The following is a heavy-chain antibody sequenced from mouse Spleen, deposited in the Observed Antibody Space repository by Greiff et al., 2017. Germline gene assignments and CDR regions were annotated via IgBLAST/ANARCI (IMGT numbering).Heavy chain of an antibody. CDR1: GYTFTSYG. V-gene: IGHV1-81*01. D-gene: IGHD1-1*01. Sequence: VQLQQSGAELARPGASVKLSCKASGYTFTSYGISWVKQRTGQGLEWIGEIYPRSGNTYYNEKFKGKATLTADKSSSTAYMELRSLTSEDSAVYFCARITTVVATKWYFDVWGAGTTVTVSS. CDR3: ARITTVVATKWYFDV. CDR2: IYPRSGNT. J-gene: IGHJ1*01.